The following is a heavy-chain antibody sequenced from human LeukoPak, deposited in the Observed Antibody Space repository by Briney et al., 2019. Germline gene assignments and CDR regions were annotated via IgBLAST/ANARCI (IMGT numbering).Heavy chain of an antibody. D-gene: IGHD6-19*01. Sequence: ASVKVSGKASGYTCTSYGISWVRQAPGQGLEWMGWISAYNGNTNYAQRLQGRVTMTTDTSTNTAYLEVRSLRSDDTAVYYCARDRISVAGDAFDFWGQGTMVIVSS. V-gene: IGHV1-18*01. CDR2: ISAYNGNT. J-gene: IGHJ3*01. CDR3: ARDRISVAGDAFDF. CDR1: GYTCTSYG.